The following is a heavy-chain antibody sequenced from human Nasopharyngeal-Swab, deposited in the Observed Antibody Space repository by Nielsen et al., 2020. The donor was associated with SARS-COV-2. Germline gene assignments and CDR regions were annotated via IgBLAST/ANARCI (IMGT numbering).Heavy chain of an antibody. J-gene: IGHJ3*02. Sequence: GESLKISCTASGFTFGDYAMSWVRQAPGKGLEWVGFIRSKAYGGTTEYAASVKGRFTISRDDSKSIAYLQMNSLKTEDTAVYYCTFDSSGYYPHGAFDIWGQGTMVTVSS. CDR1: GFTFGDYA. D-gene: IGHD3-22*01. CDR2: IRSKAYGGTT. V-gene: IGHV3-49*04. CDR3: TFDSSGYYPHGAFDI.